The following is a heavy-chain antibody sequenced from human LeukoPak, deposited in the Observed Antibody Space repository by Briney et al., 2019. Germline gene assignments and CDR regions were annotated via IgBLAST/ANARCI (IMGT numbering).Heavy chain of an antibody. V-gene: IGHV4-39*01. CDR1: GASFSSSTYY. J-gene: IGHJ4*02. CDR3: ARHAGGISATGTRPFDY. Sequence: SETLSLTCTVSGASFSSSTYYWGWIRQPPGKGLEWIGSIYYSGSTCYNPSLKSRVTMSVDTSKNQFSLKLSSVTAADTAVYYCARHAGGISATGTRPFDYWGQGTLVTVSS. D-gene: IGHD6-13*01. CDR2: IYYSGST.